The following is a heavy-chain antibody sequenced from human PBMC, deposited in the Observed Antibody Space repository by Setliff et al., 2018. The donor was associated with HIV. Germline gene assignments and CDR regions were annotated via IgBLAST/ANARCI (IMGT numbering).Heavy chain of an antibody. J-gene: IGHJ4*02. D-gene: IGHD1-26*01. CDR2: ISPYNGIT. CDR3: ARGWELNV. CDR1: GYSFTSHG. V-gene: IGHV1-18*01. Sequence: ASVKVSCKASGYSFTSHGLHWVRQAPGQGLEWVGWISPYNGITNYAQNLQGRVTIITDTSTSTAYMELRSLTSDDTAVYFCARGWELNVWGQGTPVTVSS.